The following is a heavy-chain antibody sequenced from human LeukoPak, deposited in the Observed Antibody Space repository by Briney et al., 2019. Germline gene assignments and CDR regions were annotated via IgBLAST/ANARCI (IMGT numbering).Heavy chain of an antibody. J-gene: IGHJ4*02. Sequence: GGSLRLSCAVSGFTFSSYGMSWVRQAPGKGLEWVSCIGDNGATTYYADSVKGRFTISRDNSKNTLYLQMNSLRAEDTALYYCAKYCGGSTCYAGFDYWGQGTLVTVFS. CDR1: GFTFSSYG. CDR3: AKYCGGSTCYAGFDY. D-gene: IGHD2-15*01. V-gene: IGHV3-23*01. CDR2: IGDNGATT.